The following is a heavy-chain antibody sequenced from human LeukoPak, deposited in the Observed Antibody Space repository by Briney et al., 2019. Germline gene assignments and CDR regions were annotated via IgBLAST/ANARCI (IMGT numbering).Heavy chain of an antibody. CDR1: GFTFSSYA. CDR3: AKDYYYDSSGYKTSNFDY. D-gene: IGHD3-22*01. J-gene: IGHJ4*02. CDR2: ISYDGSNK. Sequence: GGSLRLSCAASGFTFSSYAMHWVRQAPGKGLEWVAVISYDGSNKYYTDSVKGRFTISRDNAKNSLYLQMNSLRAEDTALYYCAKDYYYDSSGYKTSNFDYWGQGTLVTVSS. V-gene: IGHV3-30-3*01.